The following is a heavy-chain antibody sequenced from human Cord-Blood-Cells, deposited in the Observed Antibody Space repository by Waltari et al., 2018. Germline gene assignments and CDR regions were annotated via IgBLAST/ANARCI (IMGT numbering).Heavy chain of an antibody. CDR1: GYTFTSYG. D-gene: IGHD2-2*01. CDR2: ISAYNGNT. Sequence: QVQLVQSGAEVKKPGASVKVSCKASGYTFTSYGISWGRQAPGQGLEWMGWISAYNGNTNYAQKLQGRVTMTTDTSTSTAYMELRSLRSDDTAVYYCARDRRYCSSTSCYYYGMDVWGQGTTVTVSS. V-gene: IGHV1-18*01. CDR3: ARDRRYCSSTSCYYYGMDV. J-gene: IGHJ6*02.